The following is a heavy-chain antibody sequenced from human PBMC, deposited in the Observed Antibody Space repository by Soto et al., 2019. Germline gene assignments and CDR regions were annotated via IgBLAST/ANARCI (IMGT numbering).Heavy chain of an antibody. CDR3: AKDQWELQGSFDY. Sequence: GGSLRLSCAASGFTFSSYAMSWVRQAPGKGLEWVSAISGSGGSTYYADSVEGRFTISRDNSKNTLYLQMNSLRAEDTAVYYCAKDQWELQGSFDYWGQGTLVTVSS. V-gene: IGHV3-23*01. CDR1: GFTFSSYA. J-gene: IGHJ4*02. D-gene: IGHD1-26*01. CDR2: ISGSGGST.